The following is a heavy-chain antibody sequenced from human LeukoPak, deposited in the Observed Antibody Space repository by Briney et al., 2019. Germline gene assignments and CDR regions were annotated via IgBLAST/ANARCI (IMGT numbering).Heavy chain of an antibody. CDR3: TDLSTGGAFDI. V-gene: IGHV3-74*01. CDR1: GFTFTKYW. Sequence: GGSLRLSCAASGFTFTKYWMHWVRQAPGKGPVWVARINSDGSSTSYADSVKGRFTISRDNAKNTLYLQMNSLRAEDTAVYYCTDLSTGGAFDIWGQGTMVTVSS. D-gene: IGHD7-27*01. CDR2: INSDGSST. J-gene: IGHJ3*02.